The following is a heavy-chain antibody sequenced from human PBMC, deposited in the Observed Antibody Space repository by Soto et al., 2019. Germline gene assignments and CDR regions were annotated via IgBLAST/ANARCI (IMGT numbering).Heavy chain of an antibody. CDR3: ARVALSSYGSLDY. V-gene: IGHV3-30-3*01. CDR1: GFTFSSYA. Sequence: GGSLRLSCAASGFTFSSYAMHWVRQAPGKGLEWVAVISYDGSNKYYADSVKGRFTISRDDSKNTLYLQMNSLRAEDTAVYYCARVALSSYGSLDYWGQGTLVTVSS. CDR2: ISYDGSNK. D-gene: IGHD5-18*01. J-gene: IGHJ4*02.